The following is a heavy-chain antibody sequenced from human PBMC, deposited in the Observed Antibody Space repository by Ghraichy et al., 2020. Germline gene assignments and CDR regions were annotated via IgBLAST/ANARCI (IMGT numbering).Heavy chain of an antibody. J-gene: IGHJ3*02. CDR3: ARSIQDRDDAFDI. V-gene: IGHV4-39*01. CDR2: IYYSGST. D-gene: IGHD2-21*01. CDR1: GGSISSSSYY. Sequence: SQTLSLTCTVSGGSISSSSYYWGWIRQPPGKGLEWIGSIYYSGSTYYNPSLKSRVTISVDTSKNQFSLKLSSVTAADTAVYYCARSIQDRDDAFDIWGQGTMVTVSS.